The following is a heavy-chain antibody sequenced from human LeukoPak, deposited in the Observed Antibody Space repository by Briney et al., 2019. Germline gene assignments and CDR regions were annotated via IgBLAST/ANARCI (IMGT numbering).Heavy chain of an antibody. Sequence: PSQTLSLTCTVSGGSISSGGYYWSWIRQHPGKGLEWIGYIYYSGSTYYNPSLKSRVTISVDTFKNQFSLKLSSVTAADTAVYYCARDRGSGEKIYYYYGMDVWGQGTTVTVSS. CDR2: IYYSGST. CDR1: GGSISSGGYY. J-gene: IGHJ6*02. V-gene: IGHV4-31*03. CDR3: ARDRGSGEKIYYYYGMDV. D-gene: IGHD2-15*01.